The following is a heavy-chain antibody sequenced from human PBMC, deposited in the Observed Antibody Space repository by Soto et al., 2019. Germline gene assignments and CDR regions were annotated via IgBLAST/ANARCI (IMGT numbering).Heavy chain of an antibody. CDR2: INSDGTST. Sequence: PGGSLRLSCAASGFAFSGYWMHWVRQAPGKGLVWVSRINSDGTSTTYADSVKGRFTISRDNAKNTLYLQMNSLRAEDTAVYYCARVTYYDILSGYGMDVWGQGTTVTVSS. CDR3: ARVTYYDILSGYGMDV. CDR1: GFAFSGYW. J-gene: IGHJ6*02. V-gene: IGHV3-74*01. D-gene: IGHD3-9*01.